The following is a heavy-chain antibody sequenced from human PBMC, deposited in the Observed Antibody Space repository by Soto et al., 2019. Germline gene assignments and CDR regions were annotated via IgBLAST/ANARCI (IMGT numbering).Heavy chain of an antibody. V-gene: IGHV3-13*01. CDR1: GFTLSSYD. J-gene: IGHJ6*02. CDR2: IGSGGDT. D-gene: IGHD3-9*01. CDR3: TRKTPPTGMEV. Sequence: EVQLVESGGGFVQPGGSLRLSCAASGFTLSSYDIHWVRQATGEGLAWVSGIGSGGDTHYADSVKGRFIISRDDGKTSLYLKMNNLRVGDTAVYYCTRKTPPTGMEVWGQGATVTVSS.